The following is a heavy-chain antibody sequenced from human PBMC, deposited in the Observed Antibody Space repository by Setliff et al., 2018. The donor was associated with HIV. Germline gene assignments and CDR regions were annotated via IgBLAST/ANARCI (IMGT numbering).Heavy chain of an antibody. V-gene: IGHV1-2*02. D-gene: IGHD2-21*02. CDR1: GFTLTSWF. CDR2: INPNSGGT. J-gene: IGHJ6*03. CDR3: ARAAGGNSEYYYYYMDV. Sequence: GASVKVSCKASGFTLTSWFLHWVRQAPGQGLEWMGWINPNSGGTKSAQTFQGRVTMTRDTSINTAYMDLSRLRSDDTAIYYCARAAGGNSEYYYYYMDVWGKGTTVTVSS.